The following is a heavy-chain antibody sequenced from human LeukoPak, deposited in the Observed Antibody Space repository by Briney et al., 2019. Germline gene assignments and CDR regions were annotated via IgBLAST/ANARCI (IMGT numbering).Heavy chain of an antibody. CDR3: ARDRHRGVLDY. J-gene: IGHJ4*02. CDR2: IYSGGTT. Sequence: GGSLRLSCAASGFTVSSNYMSWVRQAPGKGLEWVSVIYSGGTTYYADSVKGRFTISRDNSKNTLYLQMNSLRAEDTAVYYCARDRHRGVLDYWGQGTLVTVSS. V-gene: IGHV3-66*01. CDR1: GFTVSSNY. D-gene: IGHD3-10*01.